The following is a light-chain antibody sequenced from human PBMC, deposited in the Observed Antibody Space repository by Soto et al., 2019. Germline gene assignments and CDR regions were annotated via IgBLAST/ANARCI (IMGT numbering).Light chain of an antibody. CDR1: RTNFGCNS. Sequence: QSVLTQSPSASGTPGQRVTMSCSGSRTNFGCNSVSWYQQLPGTVPKHLIYGSNERPSGVPDRFSGSKSGTSASLAISRLQAEDEAHYYCRACAGGQDAWMFGGGTKVTVL. CDR3: RACAGGQDAWM. J-gene: IGLJ3*02. V-gene: IGLV1-44*01. CDR2: GSN.